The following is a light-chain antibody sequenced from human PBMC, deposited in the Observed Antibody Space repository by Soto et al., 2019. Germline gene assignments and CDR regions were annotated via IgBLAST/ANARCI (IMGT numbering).Light chain of an antibody. CDR1: QSISSY. CDR2: AAS. V-gene: IGKV1-39*01. CDR3: QQYGSSPPIT. Sequence: DIQMTQSPSSLSASVGDRVTITCRASQSISSYLNWYQQKPGKAPKLLIYAASSLQSGVPSRFSGSGSGTDFTLTIRRLQPEDFAVYYCQQYGSSPPITFGQGTRLEIK. J-gene: IGKJ5*01.